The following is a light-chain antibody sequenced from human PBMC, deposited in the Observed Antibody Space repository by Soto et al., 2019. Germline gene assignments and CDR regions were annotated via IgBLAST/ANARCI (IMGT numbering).Light chain of an antibody. CDR2: DAS. CDR1: QSVSSY. J-gene: IGKJ4*01. Sequence: EIVLTQSPPTLSLSPGERATLSCRASQSVSSYLAWYQQKPGQAPRLLIYDASNRATGIPARFSGSGSGTDFTLTISSLEPEDFAVYYCQQRISTTFGGGTKVEIK. V-gene: IGKV3-11*01. CDR3: QQRISTT.